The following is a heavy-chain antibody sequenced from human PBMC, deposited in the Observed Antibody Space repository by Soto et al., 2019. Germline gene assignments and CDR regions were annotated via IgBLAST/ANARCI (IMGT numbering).Heavy chain of an antibody. Sequence: GGSLRLSCAASGFTFSSYGMHWVRQAPGKGLEWVAVISYDGSNKYYADSVKGRFTISRDNSKNTLYLQMNSLRAKDTAVYYCARGPSYSDSYFDHWGQGTLVTVSS. D-gene: IGHD4-17*01. CDR3: ARGPSYSDSYFDH. J-gene: IGHJ4*02. CDR1: GFTFSSYG. CDR2: ISYDGSNK. V-gene: IGHV3-30*03.